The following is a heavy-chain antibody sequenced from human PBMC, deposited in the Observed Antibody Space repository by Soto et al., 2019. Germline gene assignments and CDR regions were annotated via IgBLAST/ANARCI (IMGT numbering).Heavy chain of an antibody. CDR2: IYYSGST. Sequence: SETLSLTCTVSGGSISSGGYYWSWIRQHPGKGLEWIGYIYYSGSTYYNPSLKSRVTISVDTSKNQFSLKLSSVTAADTAVYYCARNYYDSSGYSKSIQNNAFDIWGQGTMVT. J-gene: IGHJ3*02. D-gene: IGHD3-22*01. V-gene: IGHV4-31*03. CDR1: GGSISSGGYY. CDR3: ARNYYDSSGYSKSIQNNAFDI.